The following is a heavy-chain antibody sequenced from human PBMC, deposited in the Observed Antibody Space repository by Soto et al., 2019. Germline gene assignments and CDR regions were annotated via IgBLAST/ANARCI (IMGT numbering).Heavy chain of an antibody. CDR3: ARHNYDSSGYYHYYYGMDV. D-gene: IGHD3-22*01. J-gene: IGHJ6*02. CDR1: SGSISSSSYY. CDR2: IYYSGST. V-gene: IGHV4-39*01. Sequence: TSETLSLTCTVSSGSISSSSYYWGWIRQPPGKGLEWIGSIYYSGSTYYNPSLKSRVTISVDTSKNQFSLKLSSVTAADTAVYYCARHNYDSSGYYHYYYGMDVWGQGTTVTVSS.